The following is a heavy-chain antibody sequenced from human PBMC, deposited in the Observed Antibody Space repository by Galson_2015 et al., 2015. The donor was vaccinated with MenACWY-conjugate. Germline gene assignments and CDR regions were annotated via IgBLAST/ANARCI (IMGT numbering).Heavy chain of an antibody. CDR2: SKHDGSET. D-gene: IGHD5/OR15-5a*01. Sequence: SLRLSCAASGFSLGAYWMHWVRQVPGKGLEWVSRSKHDGSETYYADYVKGRFTVPRDNVKNTWYLQMNGLRADDTAIYYCLRGNSVYCKFDCWGQGTLVTASS. V-gene: IGHV3-74*01. J-gene: IGHJ4*02. CDR3: LRGNSVYCKFDC. CDR1: GFSLGAYW.